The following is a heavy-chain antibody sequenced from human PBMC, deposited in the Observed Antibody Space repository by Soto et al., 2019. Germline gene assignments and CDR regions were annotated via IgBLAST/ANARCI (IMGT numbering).Heavy chain of an antibody. CDR2: IGTSGGTT. J-gene: IGHJ4*02. V-gene: IGHV3-23*01. CDR1: XXTXSSYA. CDR3: XXXXXXXXXXXXXXDY. Sequence: EVQLLESGGGLVQPGGSLRLSCAASXXTXSSYAMSWVRQGPGKGLXXVSVIGTSGGTTYYADSVKGRFTISRDNSKNTLYLQMNSLRAEDTXVXYXXXXXXXXXXXXXXXDYWGQGTLVTVSS.